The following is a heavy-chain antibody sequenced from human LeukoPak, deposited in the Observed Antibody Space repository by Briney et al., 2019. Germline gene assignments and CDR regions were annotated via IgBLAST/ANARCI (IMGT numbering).Heavy chain of an antibody. V-gene: IGHV3-30*02. Sequence: GGSLRLSCAASGFTFSSYGMHWVRQAPGKGLEWVAFIRYDGSNKYYADSVKGRFTISRDNSKNTLYLQMNSLRAEDTAVYYCARDIRDYYGSGTDPIYYYYMDVWGKGTTVTVSS. J-gene: IGHJ6*03. CDR1: GFTFSSYG. CDR3: ARDIRDYYGSGTDPIYYYYMDV. CDR2: IRYDGSNK. D-gene: IGHD3-10*01.